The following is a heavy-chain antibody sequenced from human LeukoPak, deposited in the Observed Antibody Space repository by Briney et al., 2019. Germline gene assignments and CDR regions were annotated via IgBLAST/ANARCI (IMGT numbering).Heavy chain of an antibody. CDR1: GFTFSNAW. Sequence: GGSLRLSCAASGFTFSNAWMNWVRQAPGKGLERVGRIKSKTVGETTDYAAPVKGRFTISRDDSRNTLYLQMNSLKTEDTAVYYCTTLKGRVVCFTDYWGQGTLVTVSS. CDR3: TTLKGRVVCFTDY. CDR2: IKSKTVGETT. D-gene: IGHD2-15*01. V-gene: IGHV3-15*07. J-gene: IGHJ4*02.